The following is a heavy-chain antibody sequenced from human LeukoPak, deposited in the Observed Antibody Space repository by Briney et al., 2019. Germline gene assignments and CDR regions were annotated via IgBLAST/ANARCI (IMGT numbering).Heavy chain of an antibody. Sequence: GGSLRLSCAASGFTFSSYAMSWVRQAPGKGLEWVSAISGSGGSTYYADSVKGRFTISRDNSKNTLYLQMNSLRADDTAVYYCVNDSSTTSWYFAFDVWGQGTMVADSS. CDR3: VNDSSTTSWYFAFDV. D-gene: IGHD2-2*01. CDR2: ISGSGGST. CDR1: GFTFSSYA. V-gene: IGHV3-23*01. J-gene: IGHJ3*01.